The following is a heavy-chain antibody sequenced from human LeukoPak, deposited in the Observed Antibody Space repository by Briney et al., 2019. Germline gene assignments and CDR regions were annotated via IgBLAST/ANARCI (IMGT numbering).Heavy chain of an antibody. CDR2: ISGSGGST. V-gene: IGHV3-23*01. D-gene: IGHD3-16*02. CDR3: AKERYDYVWGSYQDY. Sequence: GGSLRLSCAASGFTFSSYAMSWVRQAPGKGLEWVSAISGSGGSTYYADSVKGRFTISRDNSKNTLYLQMNSLRAENTAVYYCAKERYDYVWGSYQDYWGQGTLVTVSS. J-gene: IGHJ4*02. CDR1: GFTFSSYA.